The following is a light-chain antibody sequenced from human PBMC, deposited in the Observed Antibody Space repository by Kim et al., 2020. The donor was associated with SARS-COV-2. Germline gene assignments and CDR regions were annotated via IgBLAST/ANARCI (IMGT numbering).Light chain of an antibody. J-gene: IGKJ4*01. CDR1: QSVSTY. CDR3: HQRSNWPLT. V-gene: IGKV3-11*01. Sequence: DIVLTQSPATLSLSPGERATLSCRASQSVSTYLAWYQQKPGQAPRLLIYDSSNRATVIPARFSGSGSGTDFTLTISSLEPEDFAVYYCHQRSNWPLTFGGGTKVDIK. CDR2: DSS.